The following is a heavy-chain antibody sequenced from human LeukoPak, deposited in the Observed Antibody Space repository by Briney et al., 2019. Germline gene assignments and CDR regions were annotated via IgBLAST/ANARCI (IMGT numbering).Heavy chain of an antibody. CDR3: AKSRGESRGASNY. CDR1: GFTFSSYA. V-gene: IGHV3-23*01. Sequence: GGFLRLSCAASGFTFSSYAMNWVRQAPGKGLEWVSFISGSGDTTYYADSVKGRFTISRDKSKNTLYLQMNSLRAEDTAVYYCAKSRGESRGASNYWGQGTLVTVSS. CDR2: ISGSGDTT. D-gene: IGHD1-26*01. J-gene: IGHJ4*02.